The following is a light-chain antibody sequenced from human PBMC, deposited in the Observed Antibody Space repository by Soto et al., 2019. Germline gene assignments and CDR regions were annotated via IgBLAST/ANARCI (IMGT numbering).Light chain of an antibody. J-gene: IGKJ5*01. CDR1: QSAGNF. V-gene: IGKV3D-15*01. Sequence: IMMSQSPATLSVTPGETASLSCRASQSAGNFLAWYQQKPGQAPRLLIYYISTRATGIPARFSGSGSGTEFTLTINCLQSEDSAVYYCQQHNQWPISSGQGTGLAI. CDR2: YIS. CDR3: QQHNQWPIS.